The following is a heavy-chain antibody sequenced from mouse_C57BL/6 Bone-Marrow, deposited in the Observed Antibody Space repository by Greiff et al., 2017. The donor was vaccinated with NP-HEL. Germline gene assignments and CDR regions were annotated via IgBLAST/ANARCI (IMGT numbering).Heavy chain of an antibody. Sequence: QVQLKQSGAELVRPGTSVKVSCKASGYAFTNYLIEWVKQRPGQGLEWIGVINPGSGGTNYNEKFKGKATLTADKSSSTAYMQLSSLTSEDSAVYFCARADTRYFDYWGQGTTLTVSS. CDR3: ARADTRYFDY. CDR1: GYAFTNYL. CDR2: INPGSGGT. V-gene: IGHV1-54*01. J-gene: IGHJ2*01.